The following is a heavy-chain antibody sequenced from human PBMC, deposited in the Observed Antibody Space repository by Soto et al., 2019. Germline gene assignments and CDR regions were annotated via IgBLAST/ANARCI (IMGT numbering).Heavy chain of an antibody. CDR1: GGSFSGYY. D-gene: IGHD3-10*01. J-gene: IGHJ6*03. Sequence: SETLSLTCAVYGGSFSGYYWSWIRQPPGKGLEWIGEINHSGSTNYNPSLKSRVTISVDTSKNQFSLKLSSVTAADTAVYYCARVGASYYYGSGSIPYYSYMDVWGKGTTVTVSS. CDR3: ARVGASYYYGSGSIPYYSYMDV. CDR2: INHSGST. V-gene: IGHV4-34*01.